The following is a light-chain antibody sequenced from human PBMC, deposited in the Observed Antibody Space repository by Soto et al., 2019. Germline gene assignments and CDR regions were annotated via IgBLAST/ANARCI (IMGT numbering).Light chain of an antibody. V-gene: IGLV1-40*01. Sequence: QSVLTQPPSVSGAPGQRVTISCTGSSSNIGAGYDVHWYRQLPGTAPNLLIYGYNNRPSGVPDRFSGSKSGTSASLAITGLQAEDEADYYCQSYDSSPHVVFGGGTQLTVL. CDR3: QSYDSSPHVV. CDR1: SSNIGAGYD. J-gene: IGLJ2*01. CDR2: GYN.